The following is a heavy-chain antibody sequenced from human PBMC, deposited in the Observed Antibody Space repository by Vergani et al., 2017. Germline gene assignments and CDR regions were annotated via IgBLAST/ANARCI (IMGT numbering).Heavy chain of an antibody. V-gene: IGHV1-69*18. CDR3: ARGRYSSSFYTY. CDR1: GYTFTSYY. CDR2: IIPIFGAP. Sequence: QVQLVQSGAEVKKPGASVKVSCKASGYTFTSYYMHWVRQAPGQGLEWMGRIIPIFGAPNYAQKFQGRVTLTADESTSTVYMEVSRLTYEDTAVYYCARGRYSSSFYTYWGQGTPVTVSS. D-gene: IGHD6-13*01. J-gene: IGHJ4*02.